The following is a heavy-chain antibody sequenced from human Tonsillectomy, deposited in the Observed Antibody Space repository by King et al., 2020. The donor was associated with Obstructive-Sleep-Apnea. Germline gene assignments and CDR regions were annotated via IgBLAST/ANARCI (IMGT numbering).Heavy chain of an antibody. CDR1: GFTFSDHY. D-gene: IGHD2-21*02. Sequence: VQLVESGGGLVQPGGSLRLSCAASGFTFSDHYMDWVRQAPGKGLEWVGRTRNKANSYTTEYAASVKGRFTISRDDSKNSLYLQMNSLKTEATAVYYCARDGAAYCGGDCYSYWYFDLWGRGTLVTVSS. V-gene: IGHV3-72*01. CDR2: TRNKANSYTT. CDR3: ARDGAAYCGGDCYSYWYFDL. J-gene: IGHJ2*01.